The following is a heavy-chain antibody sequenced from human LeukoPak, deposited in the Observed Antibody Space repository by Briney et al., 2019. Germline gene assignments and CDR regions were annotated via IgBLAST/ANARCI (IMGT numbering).Heavy chain of an antibody. Sequence: GGSLRLSCAASGFTFSSYEMNWVRQAPGKGLEWVSYISSSGSTIYYADSVKGRFTISRDNAKNSLYLQMNSLRAEDTAVYYCAREGSSYGVDYWGQGTLVTVSS. D-gene: IGHD6-6*01. CDR1: GFTFSSYE. J-gene: IGHJ4*02. V-gene: IGHV3-48*03. CDR3: AREGSSYGVDY. CDR2: ISSSGSTI.